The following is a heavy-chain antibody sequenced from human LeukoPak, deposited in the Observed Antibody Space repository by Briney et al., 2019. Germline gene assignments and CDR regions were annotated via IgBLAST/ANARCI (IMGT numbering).Heavy chain of an antibody. CDR2: IYYSGST. Sequence: SETLSLTCTVSGGSISSSSYYWGWIRQPPGKGLEWIGSIYYSGSTYYNPSLNSRVTISVDTSKNQFSLKLSSVTAADTAVYYCARHWGVDYGDYSRDYWGQGTLVTVSS. CDR3: ARHWGVDYGDYSRDY. CDR1: GGSISSSSYY. V-gene: IGHV4-39*01. J-gene: IGHJ4*02. D-gene: IGHD4-17*01.